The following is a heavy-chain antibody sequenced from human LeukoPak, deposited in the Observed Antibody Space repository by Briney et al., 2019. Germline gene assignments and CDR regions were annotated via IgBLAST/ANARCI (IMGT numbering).Heavy chain of an antibody. D-gene: IGHD3-3*01. V-gene: IGHV1-8*01. CDR3: ARAGLYYDFWSGYYTVHAFDI. Sequence: ASVKVSCKASGYTFTSYDINWVRQATGQGLEWMGWMNPNSGNTGYAQKFQGRVTMTRNTSISTAYMELSSLRSEDTAVYYCARAGLYYDFWSGYYTVHAFDIWGQGTMVTVSS. CDR1: GYTFTSYD. CDR2: MNPNSGNT. J-gene: IGHJ3*02.